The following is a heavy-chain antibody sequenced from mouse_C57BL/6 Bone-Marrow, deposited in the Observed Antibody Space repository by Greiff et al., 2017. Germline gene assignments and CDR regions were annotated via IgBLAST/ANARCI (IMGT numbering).Heavy chain of an antibody. CDR2: IHPNSGST. J-gene: IGHJ2*01. D-gene: IGHD2-3*01. CDR3: ARSRGYYWFDY. V-gene: IGHV1-64*01. Sequence: VQLQQPGAELVKPGASVKLSCKASGYTFTSYWMHWVKQRPGQGLEWIGMIHPNSGSTNYNEKFKSKATLTVDKSSSTAYMQLSSLTSEDSAVYYCARSRGYYWFDYWGQGTTLTVSS. CDR1: GYTFTSYW.